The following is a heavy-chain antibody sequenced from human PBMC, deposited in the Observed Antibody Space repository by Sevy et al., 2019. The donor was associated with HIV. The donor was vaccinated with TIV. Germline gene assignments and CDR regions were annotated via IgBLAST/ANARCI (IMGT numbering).Heavy chain of an antibody. CDR2: ISSSGSTM. D-gene: IGHD6-25*01. CDR1: GFTFSDHF. J-gene: IGHJ4*02. V-gene: IGHV3-11*01. Sequence: GGSLRLSCAASGFTFSDHFMTWIRQAPGKGLEWVSYISSSGSTMYYADSVKGRFTISRDNAKNSLYLQMNSLRAEDTAVYYCARDRSAAHFDYWGQGTLVTVSS. CDR3: ARDRSAAHFDY.